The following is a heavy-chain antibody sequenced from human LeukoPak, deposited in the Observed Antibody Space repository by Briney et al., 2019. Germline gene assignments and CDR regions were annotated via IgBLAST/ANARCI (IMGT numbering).Heavy chain of an antibody. J-gene: IGHJ5*02. CDR1: GFTFSSYG. Sequence: GGSLRLSCAASGFTFSSYGMHWVRQAPGKGLEWVAFIRYDGSNKYYADSVKGRFTISRDNAKNSLYLQMNSLRAEDTAVYYCARDSVAAAGIPNWFDPWGQGTLVTVSS. V-gene: IGHV3-30*02. CDR2: IRYDGSNK. CDR3: ARDSVAAAGIPNWFDP. D-gene: IGHD6-13*01.